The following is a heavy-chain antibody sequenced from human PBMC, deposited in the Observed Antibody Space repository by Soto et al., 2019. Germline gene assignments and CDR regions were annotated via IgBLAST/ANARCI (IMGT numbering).Heavy chain of an antibody. D-gene: IGHD3-10*01. CDR1: GFTFSSYE. CDR3: ARDVGSGTYGMDV. CDR2: IWYDGSNK. V-gene: IGHV3-33*08. Sequence: VQLVESGGGLVQPGGSLRLSCAASGFTFSSYEMNWVRQAPGKGLEWVAVIWYDGSNKYYADSVKGRFTISRDNSKNTLYLQMNSLRAEDTAVYYCARDVGSGTYGMDVWGQGTTVTVSS. J-gene: IGHJ6*02.